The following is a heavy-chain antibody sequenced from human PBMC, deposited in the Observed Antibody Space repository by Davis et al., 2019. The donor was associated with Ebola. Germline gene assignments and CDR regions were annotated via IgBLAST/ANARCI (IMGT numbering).Heavy chain of an antibody. CDR1: GFTFGDYA. Sequence: GGSLRLSCTASGFTFGDYAMSWVRQAPGKGLEWVSVIYSGGSTYYADSVKGRFTISRDNSKNTLYLQMNSLRAEDTAVYYCARYTEAFDIWGQGTMVTVSS. CDR2: IYSGGST. J-gene: IGHJ3*02. CDR3: ARYTEAFDI. V-gene: IGHV3-66*01.